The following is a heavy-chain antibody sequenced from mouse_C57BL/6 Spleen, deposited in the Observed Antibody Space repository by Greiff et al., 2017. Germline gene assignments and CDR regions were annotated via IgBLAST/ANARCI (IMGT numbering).Heavy chain of an antibody. V-gene: IGHV1-26*01. CDR2: INPNNGGT. CDR3: ASIAWFAD. CDR1: GYTFTDYY. J-gene: IGHJ3*01. Sequence: EVQLQQSGPELVKPGASVKISCKASGYTFTDYYMNWVKQSHGKSLEWIGDINPNNGGTSYNQKFKGKATLTVDKSSSTAYMELRSLTSEDSAVYYCASIAWFADWGQGTLVTVSA.